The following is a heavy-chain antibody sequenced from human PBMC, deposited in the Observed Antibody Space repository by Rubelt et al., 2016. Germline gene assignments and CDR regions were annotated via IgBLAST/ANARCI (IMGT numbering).Heavy chain of an antibody. CDR2: FDPEDGEI. V-gene: IGHV1-24*01. Sequence: APGKGLEWMGGFDPEDGEIIYAQKFQGRVTMTEDTSTDTAYMELSSLRSDDTAVYYCARDMINIVVVPAALDYWGQGTLVTVSS. J-gene: IGHJ4*02. D-gene: IGHD2-2*01. CDR3: ARDMINIVVVPAALDY.